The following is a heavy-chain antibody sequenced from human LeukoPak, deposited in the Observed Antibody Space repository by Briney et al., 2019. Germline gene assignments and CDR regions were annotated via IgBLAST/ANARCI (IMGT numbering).Heavy chain of an antibody. Sequence: PGGSLRLSCAASGFTFSDYYMSWIRQAPGKGLEWVSYISSSGSTIYYADSVKGRFTISRDNAKNSLYLQMNSQRAEDTAVYYCATSVAGLRYFDYWGQGTLVTVSS. D-gene: IGHD6-19*01. CDR3: ATSVAGLRYFDY. CDR1: GFTFSDYY. CDR2: ISSSGSTI. J-gene: IGHJ4*02. V-gene: IGHV3-11*01.